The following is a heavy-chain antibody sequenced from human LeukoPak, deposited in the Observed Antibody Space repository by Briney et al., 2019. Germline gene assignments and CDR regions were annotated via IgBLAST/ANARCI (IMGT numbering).Heavy chain of an antibody. J-gene: IGHJ6*03. V-gene: IGHV4-30-4*08. CDR1: GGSISSSSYY. D-gene: IGHD1-1*01. CDR3: ARGQLERDYYMDV. Sequence: PSETLSLTCTVSGGSISSSSYYWGWIRQPPGKGLEWIGYIYYSGSTYYNPSLKSRVTISVDTSKNQFSLKLSSVTAADTAVYYCARGQLERDYYMDVWGKGTTVTVSS. CDR2: IYYSGST.